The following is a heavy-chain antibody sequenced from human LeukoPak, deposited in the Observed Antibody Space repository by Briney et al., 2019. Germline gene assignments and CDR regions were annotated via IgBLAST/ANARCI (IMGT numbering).Heavy chain of an antibody. CDR1: GGTFSSYA. CDR3: ARTRLFYSSGWYYFDY. CDR2: ISAYNGNT. J-gene: IGHJ4*02. D-gene: IGHD6-19*01. Sequence: GASVKVSCKASGGTFSSYAISWVRQAPGQGLEWMGWISAYNGNTNYAQKLQGRVTMTTDTSTSTAYMELRSLRSDDTAVYYCARTRLFYSSGWYYFDYWGQGTLVTVSS. V-gene: IGHV1-18*01.